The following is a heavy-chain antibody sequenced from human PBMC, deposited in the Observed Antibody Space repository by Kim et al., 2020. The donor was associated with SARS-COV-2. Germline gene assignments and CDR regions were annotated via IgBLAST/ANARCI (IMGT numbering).Heavy chain of an antibody. CDR1: GFTFSSYS. Sequence: GGSLRLSCAASGFTFSSYSMNWVRQAPGKGLEWVSSISSSSSYTYYADSVKGRFTISRDNAKNSLYLQMNSLRAEDTAVYYCAAVPYYYVMDVGGQGTTV. D-gene: IGHD3-10*01. J-gene: IGHJ6*02. V-gene: IGHV3-21*01. CDR3: AAVPYYYVMDV. CDR2: ISSSSSYT.